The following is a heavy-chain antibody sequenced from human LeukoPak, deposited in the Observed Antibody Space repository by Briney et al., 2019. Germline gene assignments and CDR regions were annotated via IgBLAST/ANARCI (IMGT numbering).Heavy chain of an antibody. CDR3: AKDPHYYGSGSNTDY. J-gene: IGHJ4*02. CDR2: ISGSGGST. Sequence: PGGSLRLSCAASGFTFSSYAMSWVRQAPGKGLEWVSAISGSGGSTYYADSVKGRFTISRDNSKNTLYLQMNSLRAEDTAVYYCAKDPHYYGSGSNTDYWGQGTLVTVSS. D-gene: IGHD3-10*01. V-gene: IGHV3-23*01. CDR1: GFTFSSYA.